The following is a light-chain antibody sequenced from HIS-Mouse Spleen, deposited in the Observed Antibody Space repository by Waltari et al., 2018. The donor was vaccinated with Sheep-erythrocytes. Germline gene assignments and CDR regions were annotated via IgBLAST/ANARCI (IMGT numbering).Light chain of an antibody. J-gene: IGKJ1*01. CDR2: DAS. Sequence: AIQLTQSPSSLSASVGDRVTITCRASQGISSALAWYQQKQGKAPKLLIYDASSLESGVPSRFSGSGSGTDFPLTISSLQPEDFATYYCQQFNNYPRTFGQGTKVEIK. CDR3: QQFNNYPRT. CDR1: QGISSA. V-gene: IGKV1D-13*01.